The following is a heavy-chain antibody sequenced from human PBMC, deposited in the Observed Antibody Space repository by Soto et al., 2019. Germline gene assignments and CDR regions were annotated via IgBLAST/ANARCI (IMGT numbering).Heavy chain of an antibody. CDR2: IYHSGST. CDR3: AIRKKIAVAGTVAFDI. D-gene: IGHD6-19*01. J-gene: IGHJ3*02. Sequence: XASLALTCAVCGGCISSRKWWSWFRQPPGKGLEWIGEIYHSGSTNYNPSLKSRVTISVDKSKNQFSLKLSSVTAADTAVYYCAIRKKIAVAGTVAFDIWGQRTMVTVSS. CDR1: GGCISSRKW. V-gene: IGHV4-4*02.